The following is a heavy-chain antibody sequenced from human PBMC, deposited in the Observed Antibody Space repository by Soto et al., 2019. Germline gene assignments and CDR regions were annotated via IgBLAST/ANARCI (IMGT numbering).Heavy chain of an antibody. D-gene: IGHD3-10*01. CDR2: LYGHGDK. Sequence: QITLKESGPTLVNPTQTLTLSCTFSGFSLTTSGEGVGWIRQSPGKALEWLALLYGHGDKRYSPSLTSRLTITKDTSRSQVVLTMTNMEPVDTATYYCALIRPSHFYGSGSDFYFDYWGQGTLVIVSS. CDR1: GFSLTTSGEG. CDR3: ALIRPSHFYGSGSDFYFDY. J-gene: IGHJ4*02. V-gene: IGHV2-5*01.